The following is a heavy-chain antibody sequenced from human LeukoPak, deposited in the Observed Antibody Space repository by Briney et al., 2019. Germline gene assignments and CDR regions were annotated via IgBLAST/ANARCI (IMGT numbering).Heavy chain of an antibody. V-gene: IGHV1-18*04. CDR3: ARDQYDSVWGSYRPYFDF. CDR2: ISPYTGDT. CDR1: GYTFSSYG. Sequence: SVKVSCKASGYTFSSYGISWVRQAPGQGLEWMGSISPYTGDTKYAERLQDRVIMTADTSTRTAYMELRSLTSDDTAVFYCARDQYDSVWGSYRPYFDFWGQGTPVTVSS. D-gene: IGHD3-16*02. J-gene: IGHJ4*02.